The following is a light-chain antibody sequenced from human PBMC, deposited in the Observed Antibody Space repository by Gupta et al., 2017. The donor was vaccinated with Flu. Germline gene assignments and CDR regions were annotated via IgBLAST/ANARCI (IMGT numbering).Light chain of an antibody. J-gene: IGLJ3*02. CDR1: TGAVTSGHY. CDR3: LLSYRGTRV. Sequence: QAVVTQEPSLTVSPGGTVTLTCGSSTGAVTSGHYPYWFQQKPGQAPRTLIYDTSNKRSWTPARFSGSLLGGKAALTLSGAQPEDESEYSCLLSYRGTRVFGGGTKLTVL. V-gene: IGLV7-46*01. CDR2: DTS.